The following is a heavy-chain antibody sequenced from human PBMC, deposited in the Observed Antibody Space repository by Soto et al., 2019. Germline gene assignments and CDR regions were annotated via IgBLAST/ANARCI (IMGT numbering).Heavy chain of an antibody. CDR2: IWYDGSNK. CDR1: GFTFSSYG. CDR3: AREGGILSIAARYFDY. D-gene: IGHD6-6*01. J-gene: IGHJ4*02. Sequence: GGSLRLSCAASGFTFSSYGMHWVRQAPGKGLEWVAVIWYDGSNKYYADSVKGRFTISRDNSKNTLYLQMNSLRVEDTAVYYCAREGGILSIAARYFDYWGQGTLVTVSS. V-gene: IGHV3-33*08.